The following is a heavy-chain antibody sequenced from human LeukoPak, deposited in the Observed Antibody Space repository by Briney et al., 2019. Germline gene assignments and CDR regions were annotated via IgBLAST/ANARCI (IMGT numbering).Heavy chain of an antibody. CDR1: GGSISSGTYY. D-gene: IGHD5-24*01. CDR2: IYTSGST. CDR3: ARAGASRWLQLFAFDI. V-gene: IGHV4-61*02. J-gene: IGHJ3*02. Sequence: SETLSLTCTVSGGSISSGTYYWSWIRQPAGKGLEWIGRIYTSGSTNYNPSLKSRVTMSVDTSKNQFSLKLSSVTAADTAVYYCARAGASRWLQLFAFDIWGQGTMVTVSS.